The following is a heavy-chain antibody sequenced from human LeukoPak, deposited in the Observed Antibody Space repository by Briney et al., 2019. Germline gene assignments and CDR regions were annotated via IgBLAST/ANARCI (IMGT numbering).Heavy chain of an antibody. J-gene: IGHJ5*02. D-gene: IGHD3-10*01. CDR3: ARGGASGSHLHWFDP. V-gene: IGHV3-74*01. CDR2: INSDGSST. Sequence: QTGGSLRLSCAATGFTFSSYWMHWVRQAPGKGLVWVSRINSDGSSTGYADSVKGRFTISRDNARNTLYLQMNSLRGDDTAVYYCARGGASGSHLHWFDPWGQGTLVTVSS. CDR1: GFTFSSYW.